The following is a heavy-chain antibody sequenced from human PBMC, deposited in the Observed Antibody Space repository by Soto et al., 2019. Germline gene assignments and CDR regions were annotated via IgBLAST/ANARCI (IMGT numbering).Heavy chain of an antibody. CDR2: IIPISGTA. CDR3: ESLVSGGGDY. D-gene: IGHD2-15*01. CDR1: GGTFSSYA. V-gene: IGHV1-69*01. J-gene: IGHJ4*02. Sequence: QVQLVQSGAEVKKPGSSVTVSCKASGGTFSSYAISWVRQAPGQGLEWMGGIIPISGTANYAQKFQGRVTITADESTSTAYMELSSLSSADTVVYYCESLVSGGGDYWGQGTLVTVSA.